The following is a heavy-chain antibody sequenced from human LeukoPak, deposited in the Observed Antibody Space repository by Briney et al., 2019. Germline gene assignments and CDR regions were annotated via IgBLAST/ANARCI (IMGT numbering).Heavy chain of an antibody. Sequence: GGSLRLSCAASGFTFSSYSMNWVRQAPGKGLEWVSYISSSSSTIYYADSVKGRFTISRDNAKNSLYLQMNSLRAEDTAVYYCARDRMGATDYWGQGTLVTVSS. CDR1: GFTFSSYS. V-gene: IGHV3-48*04. J-gene: IGHJ4*02. D-gene: IGHD1-26*01. CDR2: ISSSSSTI. CDR3: ARDRMGATDY.